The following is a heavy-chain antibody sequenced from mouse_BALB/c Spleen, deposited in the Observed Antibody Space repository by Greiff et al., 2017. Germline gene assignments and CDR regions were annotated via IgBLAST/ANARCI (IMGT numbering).Heavy chain of an antibody. CDR3: ASYYYGSSPSYYYAMDY. V-gene: IGHV1-80*01. J-gene: IGHJ4*01. Sequence: VQGVESGAELVRPGSSVKISCKASGYAFSSYWMNWVKQRPGQGLEWIGQIYPGDGDTNYNGKFKGKATLTADKSSSTAYMQLSSLTSEDSAVYFCASYYYGSSPSYYYAMDYWGQGTSVTVSS. CDR1: GYAFSSYW. CDR2: IYPGDGDT. D-gene: IGHD1-1*01.